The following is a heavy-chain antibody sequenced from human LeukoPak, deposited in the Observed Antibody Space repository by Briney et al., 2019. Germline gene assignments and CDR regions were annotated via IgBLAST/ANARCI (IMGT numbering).Heavy chain of an antibody. CDR2: IKEDGSEK. CDR1: GFTISSYW. J-gene: IGHJ4*02. CDR3: ARGITIFGVAIGY. D-gene: IGHD3-3*01. Sequence: GGSLRLSCAASGFTISSYWMNWVRQAPGKGLERVANIKEDGSEKYYVDSAKGRFTISRDNAKNSLYLQMNSLGAEDTAVYFCARGITIFGVAIGYWGQGTLVTVSS. V-gene: IGHV3-7*04.